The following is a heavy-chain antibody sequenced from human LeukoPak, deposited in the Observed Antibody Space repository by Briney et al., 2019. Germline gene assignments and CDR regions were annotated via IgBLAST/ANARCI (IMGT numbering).Heavy chain of an antibody. V-gene: IGHV3-30*04. J-gene: IGHJ5*02. D-gene: IGHD3-10*01. CDR2: ISYDGSNK. CDR3: ARENRYYGSGRTPNPFDP. Sequence: GGSLRLSCAASGFTFSSYAMHWVRQAPGKGLEWVAVISYDGSNKYYADSVKGRFTISRDNSKNTLYLQMNSLRAEDTAVYYCARENRYYGSGRTPNPFDPWGQGTLVTVSS. CDR1: GFTFSSYA.